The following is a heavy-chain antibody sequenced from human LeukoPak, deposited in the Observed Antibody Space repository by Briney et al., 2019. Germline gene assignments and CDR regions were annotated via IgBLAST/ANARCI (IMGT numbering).Heavy chain of an antibody. V-gene: IGHV3-23*01. CDR2: ISGSGGST. CDR1: GFTFSSYA. Sequence: GGSLRLSCAASGFTFSSYAMSWVRQAPGKGLEWVSAISGSGGSTYYADSVKGRFTISRDNSKNTLYLQMNSLRAEDTAVYYCAEASITIFGVVISYYYYYMDVWGKGTTVTVSS. D-gene: IGHD3-3*01. J-gene: IGHJ6*03. CDR3: AEASITIFGVVISYYYYYMDV.